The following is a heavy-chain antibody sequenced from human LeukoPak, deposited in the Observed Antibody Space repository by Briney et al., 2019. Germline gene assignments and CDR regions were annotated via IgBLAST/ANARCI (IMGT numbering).Heavy chain of an antibody. CDR2: IKQDGSEK. CDR1: GFTFSSYW. V-gene: IGHV3-7*03. J-gene: IGHJ4*02. D-gene: IGHD6-19*01. Sequence: GGSLRLSCAASGFTFSSYWMSWVRQAPGKGLEWVANIKQDGSEKYYVDSVKGRFTISRDNAKNSLYLQMNSLRAEDTALYYCAKDISAVVAGTGLVDYWGQGTLVTVSS. CDR3: AKDISAVVAGTGLVDY.